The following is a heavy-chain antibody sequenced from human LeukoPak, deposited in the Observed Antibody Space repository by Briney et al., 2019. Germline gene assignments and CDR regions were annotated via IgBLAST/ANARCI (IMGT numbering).Heavy chain of an antibody. Sequence: PSQTLSLTCTVSGGSISSGGYYWSWIRQPPGKGLEWIGYIYHSGSTYYNPSLKSRVTISVDTSKNQFSLKLSSVTAADTAVYYCARLSPYSSPSDYWGQGTLVTVSS. CDR1: GGSISSGGYY. J-gene: IGHJ4*02. CDR3: ARLSPYSSPSDY. D-gene: IGHD6-6*01. V-gene: IGHV4-30-2*01. CDR2: IYHSGST.